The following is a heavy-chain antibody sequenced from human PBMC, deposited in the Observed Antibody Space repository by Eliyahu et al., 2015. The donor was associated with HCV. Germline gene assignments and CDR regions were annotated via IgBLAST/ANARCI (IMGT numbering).Heavy chain of an antibody. CDR1: GYTFTGYY. V-gene: IGHV1-2*02. D-gene: IGHD1-26*01. J-gene: IGHJ3*02. Sequence: QVQLVQSGAEVKKPGASVKVSCKASGYTFTGYYMHXVRQAPGQGLEWMGWINPNSGGTNYAQKFQGRVTMTRDTSISTAYMELSRLRSDDTAVYYCARSGASGSYWAGDAFDIWGQGTMVTVSS. CDR3: ARSGASGSYWAGDAFDI. CDR2: INPNSGGT.